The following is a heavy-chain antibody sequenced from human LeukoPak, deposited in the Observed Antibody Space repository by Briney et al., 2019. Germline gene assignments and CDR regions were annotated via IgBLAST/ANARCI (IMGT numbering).Heavy chain of an antibody. CDR2: IIPILGIA. J-gene: IGHJ5*02. V-gene: IGHV1-69*04. Sequence: KVSCKASGGTFSSYAISWVRQAPGQGLEWMGRIIPILGIANYAQKFQGRVTITADKSTSTAYMELSSLRSEDTAVYYCASDYYPGGPDPWGQGTLVTVSS. D-gene: IGHD3-22*01. CDR1: GGTFSSYA. CDR3: ASDYYPGGPDP.